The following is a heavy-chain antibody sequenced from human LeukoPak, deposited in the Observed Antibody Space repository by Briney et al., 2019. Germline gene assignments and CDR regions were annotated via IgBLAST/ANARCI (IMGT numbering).Heavy chain of an antibody. CDR3: ARRDSGSYFLDY. D-gene: IGHD1-26*01. Sequence: SETLSLTCTVSGGSVSSYYWNWIRQPPGKGLEWIGYIYYSGSTNYNPSLKSRVTISVDTSKNQFSLKLNSVTAADTAVYYCARRDSGSYFLDYWGQGTLVTVSS. CDR2: IYYSGST. CDR1: GGSVSSYY. V-gene: IGHV4-59*02. J-gene: IGHJ4*02.